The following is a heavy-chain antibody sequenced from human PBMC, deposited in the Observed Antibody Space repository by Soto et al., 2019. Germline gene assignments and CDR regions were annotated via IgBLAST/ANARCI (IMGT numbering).Heavy chain of an antibody. Sequence: GGSLRLSCAASGFTFSDYYMSWIRQAPGKGLEWVSYISSSGSTIYYADSVKGRFTISRDNAKNSLYLQMNSLRAEDTAVYYCARDHLGYCSSTSCFDYYYYYMDVWGKGTTVTVSS. V-gene: IGHV3-11*01. CDR2: ISSSGSTI. CDR3: ARDHLGYCSSTSCFDYYYYYMDV. J-gene: IGHJ6*03. D-gene: IGHD2-2*01. CDR1: GFTFSDYY.